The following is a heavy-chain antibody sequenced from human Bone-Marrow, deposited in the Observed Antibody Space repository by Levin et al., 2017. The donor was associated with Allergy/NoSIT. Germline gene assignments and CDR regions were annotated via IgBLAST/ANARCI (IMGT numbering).Heavy chain of an antibody. D-gene: IGHD3-10*01. Sequence: AGESLKISCKASGYTFTGYYMHWVRQAPGQGLEWMGRINPNSGGTNYAQKFQGRVTMTRDTSISTAYMELSRLRSDDTAVYYCARVADYGSGDFDYWGQGTLVTVSS. CDR3: ARVADYGSGDFDY. V-gene: IGHV1-2*06. CDR1: GYTFTGYY. CDR2: INPNSGGT. J-gene: IGHJ4*02.